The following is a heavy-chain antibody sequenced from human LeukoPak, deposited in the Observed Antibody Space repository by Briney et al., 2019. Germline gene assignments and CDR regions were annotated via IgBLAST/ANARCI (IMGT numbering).Heavy chain of an antibody. CDR1: GYTFSGYF. CDR3: ARAILTVTTSFSGAFDI. Sequence: GASVKVSCQTSGYTFSGYFIHWVRQAPGQGLEWMGWINPNSGGTNYAQKFQGRVTMTRDTSISTAYMELSRLRSDDTAVYYCARAILTVTTSFSGAFDIWGQGTMVTVSS. D-gene: IGHD4-17*01. CDR2: INPNSGGT. V-gene: IGHV1-2*02. J-gene: IGHJ3*02.